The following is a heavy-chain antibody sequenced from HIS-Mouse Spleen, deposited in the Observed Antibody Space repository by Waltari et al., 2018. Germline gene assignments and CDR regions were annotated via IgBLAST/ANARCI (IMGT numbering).Heavy chain of an antibody. CDR1: GFSLSPSGMC. CDR3: ARIAEGYSSGWYAFDY. J-gene: IGHJ4*02. D-gene: IGHD6-19*01. CDR2: IDWDDDK. Sequence: QVTLRESGPALVKPTQTLTLTCTFSGFSLSPSGMCVRWLRQPPGKALEWLARIDWDDDKYYSTSLKTRLTISKDTSKNQVVLTMTNMDPVDTATYYCARIAEGYSSGWYAFDYWGQGTLVTVSS. V-gene: IGHV2-70*15.